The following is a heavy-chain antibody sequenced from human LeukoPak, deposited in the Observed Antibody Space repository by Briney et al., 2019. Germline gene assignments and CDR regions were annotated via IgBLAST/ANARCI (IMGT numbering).Heavy chain of an antibody. CDR1: GGSISNYY. D-gene: IGHD3-22*01. J-gene: IGHJ4*02. V-gene: IGHV4-4*07. CDR2: IYTSGST. CDR3: AREGDYYDTSGTLDY. Sequence: PSETLSLTCTVSGGSISNYYWSWIRQPAGKGLEWIGRIYTSGSTNYNPSLKSRVTISVDTSKNQFSLKLSSVTAADTAVYYCAREGDYYDTSGTLDYWGQGTLVTVSS.